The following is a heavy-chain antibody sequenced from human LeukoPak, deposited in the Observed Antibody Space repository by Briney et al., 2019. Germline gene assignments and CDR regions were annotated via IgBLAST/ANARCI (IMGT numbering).Heavy chain of an antibody. CDR1: GFTFSSYS. D-gene: IGHD3-16*01. CDR3: AKDLSYAFDY. CDR2: ISSSSSYI. Sequence: GGSLRLSCAASGFTFSSYSMNWVRQVPGKGLEWVSSISSSSSYIYYADSMKGRFTISRDNSKNTLYLQMNSLRAEDTAVYYCAKDLSYAFDYWGQGTLVTVSS. J-gene: IGHJ4*02. V-gene: IGHV3-21*04.